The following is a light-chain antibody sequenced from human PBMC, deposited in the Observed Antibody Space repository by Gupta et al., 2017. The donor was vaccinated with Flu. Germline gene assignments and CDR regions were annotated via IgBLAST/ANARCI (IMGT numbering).Light chain of an antibody. Sequence: QSALTQPASVSGSPGQSITISCTGTSSDVVGYNYVSWYQQHPGTAPKLLMYDVSNRPSGVPNRFSGSKSGTPASLTINGLQAEDESYYDCTSYNSSRTRAVFGGGTKVTVL. CDR3: TSYNSSRTRAV. J-gene: IGLJ2*01. CDR1: SSDVVGYNY. V-gene: IGLV2-14*01. CDR2: DVS.